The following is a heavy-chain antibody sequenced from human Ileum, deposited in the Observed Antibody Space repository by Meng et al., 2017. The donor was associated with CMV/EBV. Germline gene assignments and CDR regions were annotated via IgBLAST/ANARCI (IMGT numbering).Heavy chain of an antibody. CDR3: ARKNSGADLDL. CDR2: INTDGTDS. CDR1: GFTFSRHW. D-gene: IGHD6-19*01. V-gene: IGHV3-74*01. J-gene: IGHJ5*02. Sequence: GGSLRLSCVAPGFTFSRHWMHWARQTPGKGLVWVSRINTDGTDSDSADSMKGRFTISRANAKNTLYLQMNSLRAEDTAVYYCARKNSGADLDLWGQGTLVTVSS.